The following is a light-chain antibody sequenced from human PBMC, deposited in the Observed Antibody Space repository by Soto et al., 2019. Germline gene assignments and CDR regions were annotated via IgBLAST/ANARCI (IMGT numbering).Light chain of an antibody. CDR2: DAS. Sequence: EMVLTQSPGTLSLSPGERATLSCRASQSVNSYLAWYHQKPGQAPRLLIYDASNRATGIPARFSGSGSGTDFTLTISSLESEDFAVYHCQQRSNWPRTFGQGTKVEIK. CDR3: QQRSNWPRT. J-gene: IGKJ1*01. V-gene: IGKV3-11*01. CDR1: QSVNSY.